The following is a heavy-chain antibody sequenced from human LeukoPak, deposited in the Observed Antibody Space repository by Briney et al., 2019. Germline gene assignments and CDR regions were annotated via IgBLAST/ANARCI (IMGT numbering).Heavy chain of an antibody. J-gene: IGHJ4*02. D-gene: IGHD5/OR15-5a*01. CDR2: ISCDGSNK. CDR1: GFTFSIYD. Sequence: GGSLRLSCAASGFTFSIYDMHWVRQAPGKGLEWVAVISCDGSNKYYTDSVKGRFTISRDNSKNTLYLQMNSLRAEDTAVYYCAKHSVLDYWGQGTLVTVSS. V-gene: IGHV3-30*18. CDR3: AKHSVLDY.